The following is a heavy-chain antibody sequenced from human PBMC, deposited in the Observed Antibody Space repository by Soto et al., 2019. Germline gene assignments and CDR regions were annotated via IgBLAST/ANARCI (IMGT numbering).Heavy chain of an antibody. CDR3: XXXXDGYYYYGMDV. CDR2: MNPNSGNT. CDR1: GYTFTSYD. V-gene: IGHV1-8*01. J-gene: IGHJ6*02. Sequence: QVQLVQSGAEVKKPGASVKVSCKASGYTFTSYDINWVRQATGQGLEWMGWMNPNSGNTGYAQKXXXXXXXXXXXXXXXXXXXXXXXXXXXXXXXXXXXXXDGYYYYGMDVWGQGTTVTVS.